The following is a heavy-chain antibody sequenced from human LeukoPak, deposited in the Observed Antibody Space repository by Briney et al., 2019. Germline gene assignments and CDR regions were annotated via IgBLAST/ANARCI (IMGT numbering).Heavy chain of an antibody. CDR3: ARTSTVTNDAFDI. CDR2: IYSGGST. V-gene: IGHV3-53*01. Sequence: GGSLRLSCAASGFTVISNYMSWVRQAPGKGLEWVSVIYSGGSTYYADSVKGRFTISRDNSKNTLYLQMNSLRAEDTAVYYCARTSTVTNDAFDIWGQGTMVTVSS. J-gene: IGHJ3*02. D-gene: IGHD4-17*01. CDR1: GFTVISNY.